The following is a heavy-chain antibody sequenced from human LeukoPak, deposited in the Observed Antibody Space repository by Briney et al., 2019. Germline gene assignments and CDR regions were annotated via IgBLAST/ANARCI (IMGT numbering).Heavy chain of an antibody. D-gene: IGHD6-13*01. Sequence: SETLSLTCTVSGSSISSSSYYWSWIRQPPGKGLEWIGYIYYSGSTNYNPSLKSRVTMSVDTSKSQFSLKLSSVTAADTAVYYCARGSSSSHHPALTWGQGTLVTVSS. CDR1: GSSISSSSYY. J-gene: IGHJ5*02. CDR2: IYYSGST. V-gene: IGHV4-61*01. CDR3: ARGSSSSHHPALT.